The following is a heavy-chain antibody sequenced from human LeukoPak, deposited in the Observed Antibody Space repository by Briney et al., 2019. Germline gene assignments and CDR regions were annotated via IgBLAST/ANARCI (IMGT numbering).Heavy chain of an antibody. Sequence: GGSLRLSCAASGFTFDDYGMSWVRQAPGKGLEWVSGINWNGGSTGYADSVKGRFTISRDNAKNSLYLQMNSLRAEDTALYYCARILYYYDSSGTADYWGQGTLVTVSS. J-gene: IGHJ4*02. CDR2: INWNGGST. CDR3: ARILYYYDSSGTADY. CDR1: GFTFDDYG. D-gene: IGHD3-22*01. V-gene: IGHV3-20*04.